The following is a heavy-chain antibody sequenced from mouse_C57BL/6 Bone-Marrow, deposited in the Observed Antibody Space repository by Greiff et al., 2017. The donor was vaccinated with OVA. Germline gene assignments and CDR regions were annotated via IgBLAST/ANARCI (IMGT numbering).Heavy chain of an antibody. D-gene: IGHD2-1*01. Sequence: QVQLQQPGAELVMPGASVKLSCKASGYTFTSYWMHWVKQRPRQGLEWIGEIDPSDSYTNYNQKFKGKSTLTVDKSSSTAYMQLSSLTSEDSAVYYCARGYGNYRDYWGQGTTLTVSS. V-gene: IGHV1-69*01. CDR3: ARGYGNYRDY. J-gene: IGHJ2*01. CDR2: IDPSDSYT. CDR1: GYTFTSYW.